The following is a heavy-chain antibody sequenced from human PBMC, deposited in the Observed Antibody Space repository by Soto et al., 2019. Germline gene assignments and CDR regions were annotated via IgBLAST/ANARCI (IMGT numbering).Heavy chain of an antibody. J-gene: IGHJ6*02. D-gene: IGHD6-19*01. CDR2: IIPIFGTA. V-gene: IGHV1-69*12. CDR1: GGTFSSYA. CDR3: ARAVAGGVYYFYGMDV. Sequence: QVQLVQSGAEVKKPGSSVKVSCKASGGTFSSYAINWVRQAPGQGLEWMGGIIPIFGTADYAQKFHGRVTITAEESTSTAYMELGSLRSEDTAVYYCARAVAGGVYYFYGMDVWGQGNTVTVSS.